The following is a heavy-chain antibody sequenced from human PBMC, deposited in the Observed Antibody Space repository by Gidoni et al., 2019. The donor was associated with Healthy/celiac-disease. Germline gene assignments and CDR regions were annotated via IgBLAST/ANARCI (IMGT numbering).Heavy chain of an antibody. CDR2: ISYDGSNK. J-gene: IGHJ1*01. CDR1: RFTFSSYA. V-gene: IGHV3-30-3*01. CDR3: ARDLVGATGYFQH. Sequence: QVQLVESGGGVVQPGRSLRLSCAASRFTFSSYAMHWVRQAPGKGLEWVAVISYDGSNKYYADSVKGRFTISRDNSKNTLYLQMNSLRAEDTAVYYCARDLVGATGYFQHWGQGTLVTVSS. D-gene: IGHD1-26*01.